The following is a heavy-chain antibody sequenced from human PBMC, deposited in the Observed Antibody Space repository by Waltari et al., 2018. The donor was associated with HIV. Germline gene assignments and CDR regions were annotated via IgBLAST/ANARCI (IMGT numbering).Heavy chain of an antibody. J-gene: IGHJ4*02. CDR1: GFSFSDFY. D-gene: IGHD3-10*01. CDR3: ERVGSYYKWGYFDY. V-gene: IGHV3-11*01. Sequence: QEQVVESGGGLVKPGGSLRLSCVASGFSFSDFYMTWIRQAPGRGLEGVSYISTSGRTMYYADSVKGRFTISRDNAKNSLYLQMNSLRAEDTAVYYCERVGSYYKWGYFDYWGQGTLVTVSS. CDR2: ISTSGRTM.